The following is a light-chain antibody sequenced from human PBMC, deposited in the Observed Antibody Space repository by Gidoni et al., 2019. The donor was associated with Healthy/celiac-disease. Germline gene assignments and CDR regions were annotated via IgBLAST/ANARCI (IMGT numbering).Light chain of an antibody. CDR1: QSVSSSY. J-gene: IGKJ1*01. V-gene: IGKV3-20*01. CDR2: GAS. Sequence: DIVLTQSPGTLSLSPGERATLSCRASQSVSSSYLAWYQQKPGQAPRLLIYGASSRATGIPDRFSGSGSGTDFTLTSSRLEPEDFAVYYCQQYGSSPTFGQGTKVEIK. CDR3: QQYGSSPT.